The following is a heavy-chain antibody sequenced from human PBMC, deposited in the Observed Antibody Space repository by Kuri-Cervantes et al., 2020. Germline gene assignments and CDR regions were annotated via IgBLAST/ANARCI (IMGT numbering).Heavy chain of an antibody. V-gene: IGHV4-31*03. CDR2: IYYSGST. Sequence: SETLSLTCTVSGGSISSGGYYWSWIRQHPGKGLEWIGYIYYSGSTYYNPSLKSRVTISVDTSKNQSSLRLPSVTAADTAVYYCARRHNSGWIDYWGQGTLVTVSS. CDR1: GGSISSGGYY. CDR3: ARRHNSGWIDY. D-gene: IGHD6-19*01. J-gene: IGHJ4*02.